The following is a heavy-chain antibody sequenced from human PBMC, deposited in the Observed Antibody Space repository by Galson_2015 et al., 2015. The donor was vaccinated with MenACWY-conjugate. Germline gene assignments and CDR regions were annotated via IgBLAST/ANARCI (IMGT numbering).Heavy chain of an antibody. CDR2: ISAYNGNT. CDR3: ARDFGWGSTSFLDY. CDR1: GYTFTSYG. Sequence: SVKVSCKASGYTFTSYGISWVRQAPGQGLEWMGWISAYNGNTNYAQKLQGRVTMTTDTSTSTAYMELSSLRSEDTAVYYCARDFGWGSTSFLDYWGQGTLVTVSS. V-gene: IGHV1-18*01. D-gene: IGHD2-2*01. J-gene: IGHJ4*02.